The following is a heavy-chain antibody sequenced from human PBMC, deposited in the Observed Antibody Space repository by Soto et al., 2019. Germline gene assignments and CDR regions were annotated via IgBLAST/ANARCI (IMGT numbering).Heavy chain of an antibody. J-gene: IGHJ3*02. D-gene: IGHD3-9*01. CDR3: ARGGSNDWQVALDI. CDR2: TNHSGNN. CDR1: GGSFSTYY. Sequence: QLQQWGAGLLKPSETLSLTCVVSGGSFSTYYYNWIRQSPGKGLEWIGETNHSGNNNYSPSLKSRVTMSLDTSKNQFSLKLTSVTAADTAVYYCARGGSNDWQVALDIWGQGTMVTVSS. V-gene: IGHV4-34*01.